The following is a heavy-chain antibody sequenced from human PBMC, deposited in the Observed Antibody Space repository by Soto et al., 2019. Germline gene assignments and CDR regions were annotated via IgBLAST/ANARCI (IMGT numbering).Heavy chain of an antibody. Sequence: QVQLVQSGAAVRKPGSSVKVSCKGSGVTFSNYGISWVRQAPGQGLEWMGGIMPMFGSTNYAQKFQGRVTMTADESASTVYMELSSLRSEDTAVYYCARIYNYGHQLYHYGMDVWGQGTTVTVS. CDR1: GVTFSNYG. CDR3: ARIYNYGHQLYHYGMDV. CDR2: IMPMFGST. D-gene: IGHD3-10*01. J-gene: IGHJ6*02. V-gene: IGHV1-69*01.